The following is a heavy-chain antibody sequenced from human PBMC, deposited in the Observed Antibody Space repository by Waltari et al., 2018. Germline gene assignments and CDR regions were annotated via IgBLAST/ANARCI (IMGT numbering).Heavy chain of an antibody. CDR1: GFIFSRYA. D-gene: IGHD3-22*01. CDR2: ISYDGSHK. Sequence: QVQLVESGGGVVQPGRSLRLSCAASGFIFSRYAMHGVCEAPGKGLEWVAVISYDGSHKYYADSVKGRFTISRDSSKNTLFLQMNSLRVEDTAVYYCARDIAYHDSSGYYPYYFDYWGQGALVTVSS. V-gene: IGHV3-30-3*01. CDR3: ARDIAYHDSSGYYPYYFDY. J-gene: IGHJ4*02.